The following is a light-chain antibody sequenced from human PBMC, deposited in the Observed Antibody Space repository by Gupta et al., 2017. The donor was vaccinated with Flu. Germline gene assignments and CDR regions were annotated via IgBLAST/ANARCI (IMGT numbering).Light chain of an antibody. CDR2: ENN. J-gene: IGLJ3*02. CDR1: SFNVGNKY. Sequence: SSFNVGNKYVSWYQHLPGTAPIFLIYENNKRPAGIPDRFSGSRSGTSATLGIIGLQTGDEADYFCGTWDSSLSAGVFGGGTKLTVI. CDR3: GTWDSSLSAGV. V-gene: IGLV1-51*02.